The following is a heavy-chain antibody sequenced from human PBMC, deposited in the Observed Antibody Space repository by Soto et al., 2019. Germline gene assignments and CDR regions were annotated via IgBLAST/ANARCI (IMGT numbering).Heavy chain of an antibody. CDR3: ARGGCSSTSCYPLYGMDV. D-gene: IGHD2-2*01. CDR2: TYYRSKWYN. J-gene: IGHJ6*02. CDR1: GDSVSSNSAA. Sequence: SQTLSLTCAISGDSVSSNSAAWNWIRQSPSRGFEWLGRTYYRSKWYNDYAVSVKSRITINPDTSKNQFSLQLNSATPEDTAVYYCARGGCSSTSCYPLYGMDVWGQGTTVTVSS. V-gene: IGHV6-1*01.